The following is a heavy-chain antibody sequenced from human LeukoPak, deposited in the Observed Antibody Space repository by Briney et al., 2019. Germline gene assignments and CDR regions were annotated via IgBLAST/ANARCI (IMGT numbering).Heavy chain of an antibody. CDR3: ARGRPSSGWSPFDY. Sequence: GGSLRLSCAASGFSFSNYAMSWVRQAPGKGLEWVSAISGSGGSTNHADSVKGRFTISRDNSKNTLHLQMSSLRAEDTAVYYCARGRPSSGWSPFDYWGQGTLVTVSS. CDR2: ISGSGGST. J-gene: IGHJ4*02. D-gene: IGHD6-19*01. CDR1: GFSFSNYA. V-gene: IGHV3-23*01.